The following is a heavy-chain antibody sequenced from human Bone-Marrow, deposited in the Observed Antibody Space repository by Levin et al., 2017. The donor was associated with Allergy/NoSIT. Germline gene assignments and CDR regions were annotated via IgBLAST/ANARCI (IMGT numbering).Heavy chain of an antibody. CDR2: INPNSGGT. J-gene: IGHJ4*02. CDR3: ARKDWNDGQGVDS. CDR1: GYTFTGYY. V-gene: IGHV1-2*06. Sequence: ASVKVSCKASGYTFTGYYIHWVRQAPGQGLEWMGRINPNSGGTNYAQEFQGRVTLTRDTSIITAYMELSRLSSNDTAVYYCARKDWNDGQGVDSWGQGTLVTVS. D-gene: IGHD1-1*01.